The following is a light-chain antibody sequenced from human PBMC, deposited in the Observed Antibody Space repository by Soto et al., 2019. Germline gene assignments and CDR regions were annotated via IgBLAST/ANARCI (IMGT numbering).Light chain of an antibody. J-gene: IGKJ1*01. CDR2: KAS. CDR1: QTISSW. Sequence: DIQMTQSPSSLSASVGDRVTITCRASQTISSWLAWYQQKPGKAPRLLIYKASNLENGVPSRFSASGFGTEFTITIISLQPDDFATYYCLQYNTYSTWTFGPGTKVDIK. CDR3: LQYNTYSTWT. V-gene: IGKV1-5*03.